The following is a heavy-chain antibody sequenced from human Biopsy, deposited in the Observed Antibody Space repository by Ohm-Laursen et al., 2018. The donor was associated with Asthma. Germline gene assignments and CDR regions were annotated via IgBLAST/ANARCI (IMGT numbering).Heavy chain of an antibody. V-gene: IGHV3-21*01. Sequence: GSLRLSCAASGFNFSYYSMIWVRQAPGTGLEWVAAISSGSDYIFYADSVKGRFTISRDNAKNSLYLQMNSPRDEDTAVYYCARFKRGYSYGYAGVFDYWGQGTLVTVSS. D-gene: IGHD5-18*01. CDR3: ARFKRGYSYGYAGVFDY. J-gene: IGHJ4*02. CDR1: GFNFSYYS. CDR2: ISSGSDYI.